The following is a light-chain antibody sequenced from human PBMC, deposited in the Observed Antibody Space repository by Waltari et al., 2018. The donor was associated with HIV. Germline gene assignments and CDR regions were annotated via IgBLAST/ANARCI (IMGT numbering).Light chain of an antibody. CDR1: QSISTY. V-gene: IGKV1-39*01. Sequence: MTQSPSSLSASVGDRVILTCRASQSISTYLNWYQQKAGEAPKLLIYGASTLQSGVPSRFSGSGSGTEFTLTISSLQPEDFATYFCQQSSTVPPTFVQGTRVEVK. CDR3: QQSSTVPPT. CDR2: GAS. J-gene: IGKJ1*01.